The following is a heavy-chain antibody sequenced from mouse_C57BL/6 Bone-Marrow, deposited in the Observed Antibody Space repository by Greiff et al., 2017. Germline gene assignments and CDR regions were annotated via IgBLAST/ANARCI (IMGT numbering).Heavy chain of an antibody. CDR1: GYTFTDYY. CDR2: INPNNGGT. V-gene: IGHV1-26*01. D-gene: IGHD1-1*02. Sequence: EVKLQQSGPELVKPGASVKISCKASGYTFTDYYMNWVKQSHGKSLEWIGDINPNNGGTSYNQKFKGKATLTVDKSSSTAYMELRSLTSEDSAVYYCGLWGFDVWGTGTTVTVSS. J-gene: IGHJ1*03. CDR3: GLWGFDV.